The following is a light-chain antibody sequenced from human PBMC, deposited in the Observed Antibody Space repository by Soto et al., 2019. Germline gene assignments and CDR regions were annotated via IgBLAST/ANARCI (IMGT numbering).Light chain of an antibody. V-gene: IGKV3-11*01. CDR3: QQRSNPFT. Sequence: EIVLTQSPGTLSLSPGERAILSCRASQSISSSLAWYQQKPGQAPRLLIYDATNRATGIPARFSGSGSGTDFTLTISSLEPEDFAVYYCQQRSNPFTFGPGTKVDIK. CDR2: DAT. CDR1: QSISSS. J-gene: IGKJ3*01.